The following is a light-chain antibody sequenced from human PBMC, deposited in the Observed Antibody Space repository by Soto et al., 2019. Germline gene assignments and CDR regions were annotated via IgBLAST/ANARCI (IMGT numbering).Light chain of an antibody. CDR2: RFN. V-gene: IGLV1-44*01. CDR3: AACDDSLKRYV. CDR1: SSNIGTNT. J-gene: IGLJ1*01. Sequence: QAVLTQPPSASGAPGQRVTISVSGSSSNIGTNTVNWYQQLPGTAPKLLIYRFNERPSGVPDRFSGSKSGTSASLAIRGLQFDDEADYYRAACDDSLKRYVFGTGTKLNVL.